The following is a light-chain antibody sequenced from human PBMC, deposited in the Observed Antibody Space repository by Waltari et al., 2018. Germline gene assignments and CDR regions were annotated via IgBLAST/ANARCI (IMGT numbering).Light chain of an antibody. V-gene: IGLV1-51*01. CDR1: SSNIGINF. Sequence: QSVLTQPPSVSAAPGQKVTISCSGSSSNIGINFVSWYQHLPGTAPKLLIYYNDPPPSGIPDRFSGSKSGTSATLGITGLQTGDEADYYCGTWDNSLSAGVIGGGTKLTVL. CDR3: GTWDNSLSAGV. CDR2: YND. J-gene: IGLJ3*02.